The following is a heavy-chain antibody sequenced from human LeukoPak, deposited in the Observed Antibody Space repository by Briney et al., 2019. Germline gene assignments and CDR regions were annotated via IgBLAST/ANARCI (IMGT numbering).Heavy chain of an antibody. CDR2: IRSKADGGTT. D-gene: IGHD4-17*01. J-gene: IGHJ4*02. CDR3: ARDDRPYGHGFDS. V-gene: IGHV3-49*03. Sequence: GGSLRLSCTASGFTFRHYNINWFRQAPGRGLEWVGFIRSKADGGTTEYAASVKGRFTISRDDSKNVAYLQINNLGAEDTALYFCARDDRPYGHGFDSWGQGTLVTVSS. CDR1: GFTFRHYN.